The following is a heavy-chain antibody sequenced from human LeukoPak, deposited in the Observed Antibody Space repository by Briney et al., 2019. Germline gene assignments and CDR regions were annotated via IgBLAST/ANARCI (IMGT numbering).Heavy chain of an antibody. D-gene: IGHD6-13*01. CDR2: IIPILGIA. CDR1: GGTFSSYA. CDR3: ARAYEYPKYSSSSFDY. V-gene: IGHV1-69*04. Sequence: GASVKVSCKASGGTFSSYAISWVRQAPGQGLEWMGRIIPILGIANYAQKFQGRVTITADKSTSTAYMELSSLRSEDTAVYYCARAYEYPKYSSSSFDYWGQGTLVTVSS. J-gene: IGHJ4*02.